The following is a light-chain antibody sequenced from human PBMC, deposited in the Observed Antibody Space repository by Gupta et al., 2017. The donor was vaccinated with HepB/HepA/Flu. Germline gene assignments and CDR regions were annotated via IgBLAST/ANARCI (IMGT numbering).Light chain of an antibody. J-gene: IGKJ4*01. V-gene: IGKV3-20*01. CDR1: QSFSRTF. Sequence: IVLTQSPGTLSLSPGERATLSCRASQSFSRTFLAWYQQKAGQAPRLLIYGTSSRATGIPDGFSGSGSGTDFTLTISRLEPEDFAVYYCQQYGGSPLTFGGGTKVEIK. CDR2: GTS. CDR3: QQYGGSPLT.